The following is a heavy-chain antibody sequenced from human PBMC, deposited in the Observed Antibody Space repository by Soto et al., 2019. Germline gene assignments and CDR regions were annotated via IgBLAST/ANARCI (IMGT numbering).Heavy chain of an antibody. CDR1: GFTFSSYG. V-gene: IGHV3-30*18. Sequence: GSLRLSCAASGFTFSSYGMHWVRQAPGKGLEWVAVISYDGSNKYYADSVKGRFTISRDNSKNTLYLQMNSLRAEDTAVYYCAKPRYCSGGSCYSYYYYYMDVWGKGTTVTVSS. CDR2: ISYDGSNK. CDR3: AKPRYCSGGSCYSYYYYYMDV. D-gene: IGHD2-15*01. J-gene: IGHJ6*03.